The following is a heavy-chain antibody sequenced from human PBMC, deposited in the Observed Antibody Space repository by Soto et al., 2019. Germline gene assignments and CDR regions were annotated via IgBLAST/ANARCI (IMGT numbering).Heavy chain of an antibody. Sequence: PSDTLSLTCTVSGGTISGYYWSWIRQPPWKGLEWIAYIHFSWKTSYNPSLKSRVTISVDTSKNQFSLKLSSETAADTAVYYCARHMDNYGNEGFDSWGQGALVTVS. CDR2: IHFSWKT. V-gene: IGHV4-59*08. CDR3: ARHMDNYGNEGFDS. CDR1: GGTISGYY. J-gene: IGHJ4*02. D-gene: IGHD5-18*01.